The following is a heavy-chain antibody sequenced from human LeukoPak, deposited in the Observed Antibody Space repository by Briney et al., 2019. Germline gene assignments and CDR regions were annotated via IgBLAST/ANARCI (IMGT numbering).Heavy chain of an antibody. D-gene: IGHD1-1*01. J-gene: IGHJ4*02. CDR3: ARYKRLDSYYFDY. CDR2: IYYSGST. V-gene: IGHV4-39*07. Sequence: PSETLSLTCTVSGGSISSSSYYWGWIRQPPGKGLEWIGSIYYSGSTYYNPSLKSRVTISVDTSKNQFSLKLSSVTAADTAVYYCARYKRLDSYYFDYWGQGTLVTVSS. CDR1: GGSISSSSYY.